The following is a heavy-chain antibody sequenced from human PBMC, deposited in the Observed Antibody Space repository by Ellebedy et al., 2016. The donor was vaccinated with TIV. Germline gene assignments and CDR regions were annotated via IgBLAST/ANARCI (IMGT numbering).Heavy chain of an antibody. J-gene: IGHJ6*02. CDR3: AKDQGLWFGDLGGLDV. Sequence: GESLKISCEASGFTFSSYAMTWVRQAPGKGLEWVSAISGSGGSTYYADSVKGRFTISRDNSKNTLYLQMNSLRAEDTAVYYCAKDQGLWFGDLGGLDVWGQGTTVTVSS. V-gene: IGHV3-23*01. CDR1: GFTFSSYA. CDR2: ISGSGGST. D-gene: IGHD3-10*01.